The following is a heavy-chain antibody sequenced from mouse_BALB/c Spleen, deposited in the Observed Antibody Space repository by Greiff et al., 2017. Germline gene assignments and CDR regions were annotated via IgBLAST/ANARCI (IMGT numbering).Heavy chain of an antibody. D-gene: IGHD5-2*01. V-gene: IGHV7-3*02. Sequence: VKLMESGGGLVQPGGSLRLSCATSGFTFTDYYMSWVRQPPGKALEWLGFIRNKANGYTTEYSASVKGRFTISRDNSQSILYLQMNTLRAEDSATYYCARGNKGYYFDYWGQGTTLTVSS. CDR1: GFTFTDYY. CDR2: IRNKANGYTT. CDR3: ARGNKGYYFDY. J-gene: IGHJ2*01.